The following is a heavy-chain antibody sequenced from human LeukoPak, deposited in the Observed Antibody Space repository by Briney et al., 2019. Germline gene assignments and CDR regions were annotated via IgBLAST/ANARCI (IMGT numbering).Heavy chain of an antibody. CDR3: ARGGTYGSGRNQHTTLDY. D-gene: IGHD3-10*01. J-gene: IGHJ4*02. CDR1: GGSISNDY. V-gene: IGHV4-4*07. Sequence: PSEPLSLTCTVSGGSISNDYWSWIGQAAGKGLEGIGRIYTRGSTNDNPSLKSRVTISLDTSTKQFSLNLNSVTAADTAVYYCARGGTYGSGRNQHTTLDYWGQGTLVTVSS. CDR2: IYTRGST.